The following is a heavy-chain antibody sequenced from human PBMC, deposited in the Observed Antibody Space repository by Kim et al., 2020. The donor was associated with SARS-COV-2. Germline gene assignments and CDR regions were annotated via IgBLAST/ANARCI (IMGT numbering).Heavy chain of an antibody. V-gene: IGHV4-59*01. D-gene: IGHD3-10*01. Sequence: TNYNPSLKGRVTISVATSTNQCSLKVSSVTAADTAVYSCARCLSAGPIDYWGQGTLVTVSS. J-gene: IGHJ4*02. CDR3: ARCLSAGPIDY. CDR2: T.